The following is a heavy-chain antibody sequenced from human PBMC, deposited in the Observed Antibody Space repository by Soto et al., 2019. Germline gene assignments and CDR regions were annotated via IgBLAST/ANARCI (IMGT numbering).Heavy chain of an antibody. CDR2: IIPLYNTS. V-gene: IGHV1-69*06. CDR3: AIWSNWNPLYYRGMDV. Sequence: QVQLLQSGAEVKKPGSSVKVSCKVSGGAFTKYSLNWLRHAPGQGLELLGGIIPLYNTSNYSLKLLGRGSVTADISSNTVYMHLSGLKSDDTANYYCAIWSNWNPLYYRGMDVWGQGTTVTVSS. J-gene: IGHJ6*02. D-gene: IGHD1-20*01. CDR1: GGAFTKYS.